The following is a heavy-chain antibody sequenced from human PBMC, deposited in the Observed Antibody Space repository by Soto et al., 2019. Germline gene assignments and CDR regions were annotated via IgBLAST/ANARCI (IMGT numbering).Heavy chain of an antibody. J-gene: IGHJ5*02. V-gene: IGHV4-59*01. CDR3: ARGAGYSNGNWFEP. Sequence: NPSETLSLTCTVSGGSISSYYWSWIRQPPGKGLEWIGYIYYSGSTNYNPSLKSRVTISVDTSTSQFSLKLSSVTAADTAVYYCARGAGYSNGNWFEPWGQGTLV. CDR1: GGSISSYY. CDR2: IYYSGST. D-gene: IGHD4-4*01.